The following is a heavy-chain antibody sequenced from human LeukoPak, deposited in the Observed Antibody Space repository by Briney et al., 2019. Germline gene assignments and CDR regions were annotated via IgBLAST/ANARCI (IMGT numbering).Heavy chain of an antibody. CDR1: GFTFSSYA. D-gene: IGHD4-17*01. Sequence: GGSLRLSCAASGFTFSSYAMHWVRQAPGKGLEWVAVISYDGSNKYYADSVKGRFTISRDNSKNTLYLQMNSLRAEDTAVYYCARGDLYGDSPYYFDYWGQGTLVTVSS. CDR2: ISYDGSNK. J-gene: IGHJ4*02. CDR3: ARGDLYGDSPYYFDY. V-gene: IGHV3-30-3*01.